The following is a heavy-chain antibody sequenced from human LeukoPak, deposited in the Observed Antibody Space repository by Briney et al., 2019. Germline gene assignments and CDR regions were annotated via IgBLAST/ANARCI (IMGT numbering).Heavy chain of an antibody. Sequence: SETLSLTCAVYGGSFSGYYWSWIRQPPGKGLEWIGEINHSGSTNYNPSLKSRVTISVGTSKNQFSLKLSSVTAADTAVYYCASLGVGATHDFDYWGQGTLVTASS. CDR2: INHSGST. J-gene: IGHJ4*02. CDR3: ASLGVGATHDFDY. D-gene: IGHD1-26*01. CDR1: GGSFSGYY. V-gene: IGHV4-34*01.